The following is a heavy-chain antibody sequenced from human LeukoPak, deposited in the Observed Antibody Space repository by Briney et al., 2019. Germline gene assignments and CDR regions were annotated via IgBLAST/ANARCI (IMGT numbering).Heavy chain of an antibody. CDR3: ARVTFTDDAFDI. CDR2: TSAYNGNT. D-gene: IGHD1-20*01. CDR1: GYTFTSYG. Sequence: GASVKVSCKASGYTFTSYGISWVRQAPGQGLEWMGWTSAYNGNTNYVQKLQGRVTMTTDTSTSTAYMELRSLRSDDTAVYYCARVTFTDDAFDIWGQGTMVTVSS. J-gene: IGHJ3*02. V-gene: IGHV1-18*01.